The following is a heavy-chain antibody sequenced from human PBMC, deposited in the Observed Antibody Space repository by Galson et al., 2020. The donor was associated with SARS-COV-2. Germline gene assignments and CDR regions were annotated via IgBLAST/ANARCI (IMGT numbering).Heavy chain of an antibody. CDR2: ISAYNGNT. CDR3: AREGSIVGAIVGDAFDI. D-gene: IGHD1-26*01. J-gene: IGHJ3*02. V-gene: IGHV1-18*01. Sequence: ASVKVSCKASGYTFTSYGISWVRQAPGQGLEWMGWISAYNGNTNYAQKLQGRVTMTTDTSTSTAYMELRSLRSDDTSVYYCAREGSIVGAIVGDAFDIWGQGTMVTVSS. CDR1: GYTFTSYG.